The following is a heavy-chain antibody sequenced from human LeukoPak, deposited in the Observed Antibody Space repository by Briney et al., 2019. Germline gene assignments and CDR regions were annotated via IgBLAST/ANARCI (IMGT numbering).Heavy chain of an antibody. CDR3: ASLFRKPWRKINDY. D-gene: IGHD2-21*01. CDR2: IYYSGST. J-gene: IGHJ4*02. CDR1: GGSISSSSYY. Sequence: SETLSLTCTVSGGSISSSSYYWGWIRQPPGKGLEWIGSIYYSGSTYYNPSLKSRVTISVDTSKNQFSLKLSSVTAADTAVYYCASLFRKPWRKINDYWGQGTLVTVSS. V-gene: IGHV4-39*07.